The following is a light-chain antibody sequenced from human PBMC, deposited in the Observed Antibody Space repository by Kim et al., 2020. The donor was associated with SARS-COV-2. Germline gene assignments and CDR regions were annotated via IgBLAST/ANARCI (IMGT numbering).Light chain of an antibody. J-gene: IGLJ1*01. V-gene: IGLV3-1*01. CDR2: QES. Sequence: PVLVIYQESRRASGIPERVSGSNSGNTATLTIGGTQAMDEADYYCQAWDSSTYVFGTGTKVTVL. CDR3: QAWDSSTYV.